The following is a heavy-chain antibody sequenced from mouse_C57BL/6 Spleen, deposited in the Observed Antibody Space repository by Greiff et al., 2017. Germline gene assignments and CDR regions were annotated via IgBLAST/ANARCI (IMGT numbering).Heavy chain of an antibody. J-gene: IGHJ2*01. Sequence: QVQLQQPGAELVKPGASVKMSCKASGYTFTTYPIEWMKQNHGKSLEWIGNFHPYNDDTKYNQKFKGKATLTVEKSSSTVYWELSRLTADDSAVYCGARSGWPLTFDYWGQGTTLTVSS. CDR3: ARSGWPLTFDY. V-gene: IGHV1-47*01. CDR1: GYTFTTYP. D-gene: IGHD4-1*01. CDR2: FHPYNDDT.